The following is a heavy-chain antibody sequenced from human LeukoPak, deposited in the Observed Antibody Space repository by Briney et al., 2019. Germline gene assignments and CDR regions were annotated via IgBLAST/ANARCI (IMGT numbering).Heavy chain of an antibody. CDR3: ARGSSWYQTNFVY. Sequence: PSETLSLTCTVSGGSISTSSYYWGWIRQPPGKGLEWIGSIYYSGSTYYNPSLKSRVTISVDTSKNQFSLKLSSVTAADTAVYYCARGSSWYQTNFVYWGQGTLVTVSS. J-gene: IGHJ4*02. D-gene: IGHD6-13*01. V-gene: IGHV4-39*07. CDR2: IYYSGST. CDR1: GGSISTSSYY.